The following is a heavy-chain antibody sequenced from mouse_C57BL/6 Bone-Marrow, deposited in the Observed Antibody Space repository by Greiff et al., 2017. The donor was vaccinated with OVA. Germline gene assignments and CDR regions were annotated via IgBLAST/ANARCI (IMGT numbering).Heavy chain of an antibody. CDR3: ARGYYYGSSYDY. V-gene: IGHV5-17*01. CDR2: ISSGSSTI. CDR1: GFTFSDYG. D-gene: IGHD1-1*01. J-gene: IGHJ2*01. Sequence: VQLKESGGGLVKPGGSLKLSCAASGFTFSDYGMHWVRQAPEKGLEWVAYISSGSSTIYYADTVKGRFTISRDNAKNTLFLQMTSLRSEDTAMYYCARGYYYGSSYDYWGQGSTLTVSS.